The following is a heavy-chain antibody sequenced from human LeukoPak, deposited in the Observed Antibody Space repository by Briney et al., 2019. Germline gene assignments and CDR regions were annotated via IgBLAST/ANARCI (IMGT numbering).Heavy chain of an antibody. CDR1: GGSISSYY. D-gene: IGHD6-13*01. Sequence: SETLSLTCTVSGGSISSYYWSWIRQPPGKGLEWIGYIYTSGSTNYNPSLKSRVTISVDTSKNQFSLKLSSVTAADTAVYYCARGEGSSWYPVVWCKGTTVTVSA. V-gene: IGHV4-4*09. CDR3: ARGEGSSWYPVV. CDR2: IYTSGST. J-gene: IGHJ6*04.